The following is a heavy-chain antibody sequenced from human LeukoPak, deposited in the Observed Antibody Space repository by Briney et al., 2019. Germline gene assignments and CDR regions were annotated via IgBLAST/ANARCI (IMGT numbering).Heavy chain of an antibody. J-gene: IGHJ6*03. CDR1: GGSFSGYY. V-gene: IGHV4-34*01. CDR3: ARAPKYDFWSGYFESNYYYYMDV. D-gene: IGHD3-3*01. Sequence: PSETLSLTCAVSGGSFSGYYWSWVRQPPGKGLEWIGGINHSGSTNYNPSLTSRVTISADTSKNQFSLELSSVTAADTAVYYCARAPKYDFWSGYFESNYYYYMDVWGKGTTVTVSS. CDR2: INHSGST.